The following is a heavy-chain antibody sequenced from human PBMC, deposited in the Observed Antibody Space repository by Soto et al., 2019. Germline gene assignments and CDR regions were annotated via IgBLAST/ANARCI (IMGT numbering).Heavy chain of an antibody. CDR2: IKQDGSEK. CDR3: AREGISSGFGRGY. D-gene: IGHD3-22*01. CDR1: GFTFSRYW. V-gene: IGHV3-7*01. Sequence: PGGSLRLSCAASGFTFSRYWMSWVRQAPGKGLEWVANIKQDGSEKYYVDSVKGRFTISRDNAKNSLYLQMNSLRAEDTAVYYCAREGISSGFGRGYWGQGTLVTVSS. J-gene: IGHJ4*02.